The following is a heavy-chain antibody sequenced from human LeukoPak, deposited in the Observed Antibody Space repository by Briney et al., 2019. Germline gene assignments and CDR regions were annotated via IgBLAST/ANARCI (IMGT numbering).Heavy chain of an antibody. CDR1: GGSISTSY. J-gene: IGHJ4*02. CDR3: ARQGMNTATFDY. CDR2: IYYSGST. D-gene: IGHD4-17*01. V-gene: IGHV4-59*08. Sequence: SETLSLTCTVSGGSISTSYWSWIRQPPGKGQEWIGCIYYSGSTNYNPSLKSRVTISVDTSKNQFSLKLSSVTAADTAVYYCARQGMNTATFDYWGQGTLVTVSS.